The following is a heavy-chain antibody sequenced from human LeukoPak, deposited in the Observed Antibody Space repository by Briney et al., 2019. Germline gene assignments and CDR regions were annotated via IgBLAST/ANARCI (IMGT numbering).Heavy chain of an antibody. CDR3: ARHAANPAPLDS. J-gene: IGHJ4*02. Sequence: GESLKISCKGSGYIFSNYWIGWVRQMPGKGLEWMGVIYPGDSDTRYSPSFQGQVTISADKSISTAYLQWSSLKASDTAIYYCARHAANPAPLDSWGQGTLVTVSS. V-gene: IGHV5-51*01. D-gene: IGHD2-2*01. CDR2: IYPGDSDT. CDR1: GYIFSNYW.